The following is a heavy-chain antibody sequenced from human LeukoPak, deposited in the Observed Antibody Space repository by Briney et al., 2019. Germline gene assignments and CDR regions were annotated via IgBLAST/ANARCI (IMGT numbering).Heavy chain of an antibody. CDR3: AKAVSHSYFDY. Sequence: GTSLRLSCAASGYAFSSYAMHWVRQAPGKGPEWVAAISTDGSNRFYADSVKGRFTISRDNSKNTLYLQMNSLRADDTAVYFCAKAVSHSYFDYWGQGTLVTVSA. D-gene: IGHD6-19*01. V-gene: IGHV3-30-3*02. J-gene: IGHJ4*02. CDR1: GYAFSSYA. CDR2: ISTDGSNR.